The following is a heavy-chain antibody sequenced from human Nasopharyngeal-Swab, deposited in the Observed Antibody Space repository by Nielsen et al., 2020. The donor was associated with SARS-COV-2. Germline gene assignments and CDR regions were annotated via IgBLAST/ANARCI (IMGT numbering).Heavy chain of an antibody. Sequence: ASVKVSCKASGYTFTSYAMNWVRQAPGQGLEWMGWINTNTGNPTYAQDFTGRFVFSLDTSVSTAYLQISSLKAEDTAVYYCARTPVTYYYYGMDVWGQGTTVTVSS. CDR1: GYTFTSYA. CDR2: INTNTGNP. CDR3: ARTPVTYYYYGMDV. J-gene: IGHJ6*02. D-gene: IGHD5-18*01. V-gene: IGHV7-4-1*02.